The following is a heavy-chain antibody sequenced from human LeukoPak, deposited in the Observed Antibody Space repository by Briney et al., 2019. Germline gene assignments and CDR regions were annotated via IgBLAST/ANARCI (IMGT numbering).Heavy chain of an antibody. Sequence: GGSLRLSCAASAFTFSSYGMHWVRQAPGKGLEWVAVISYDGSNNYYADSVKGRFTISRDNSKNTLYLQMNSLRAEDTAVYYCAKDRDSGSYRGTFDYWGQGTLVTVSS. CDR3: AKDRDSGSYRGTFDY. CDR1: AFTFSSYG. J-gene: IGHJ4*02. V-gene: IGHV3-30*18. CDR2: ISYDGSNN. D-gene: IGHD1-26*01.